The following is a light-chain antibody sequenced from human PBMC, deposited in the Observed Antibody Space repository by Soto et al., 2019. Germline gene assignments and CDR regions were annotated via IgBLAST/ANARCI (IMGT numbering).Light chain of an antibody. V-gene: IGKV4-1*01. Sequence: DIVMTQSPDSLAVSLGERATIHCKSSQSVLYSSNNKNYLAWYQQKPGQPPKLLIYWASTRESGVPDRFSGSGSVTDFTLTISSLQAEDGAVYYCQQYYSTRFSFGPGTKVEIK. J-gene: IGKJ3*01. CDR2: WAS. CDR3: QQYYSTRFS. CDR1: QSVLYSSNNKNY.